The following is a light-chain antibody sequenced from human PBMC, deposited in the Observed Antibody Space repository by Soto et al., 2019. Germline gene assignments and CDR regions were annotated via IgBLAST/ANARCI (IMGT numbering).Light chain of an antibody. CDR1: QSVTTSY. CDR3: QQYGNSVGLT. Sequence: EIVLTQSPGTLSLSPGERATLSCRASQSVTTSYIAWYQHRPGQAPRLLIYGASRRATGIPDRFSGSGSGTDFTLTISRLEPEDFGVYNCQQYGNSVGLTFGGGTRVEIK. CDR2: GAS. V-gene: IGKV3-20*01. J-gene: IGKJ4*01.